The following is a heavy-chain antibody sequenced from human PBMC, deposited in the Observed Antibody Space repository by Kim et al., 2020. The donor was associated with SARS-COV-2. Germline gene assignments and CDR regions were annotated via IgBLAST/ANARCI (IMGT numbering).Heavy chain of an antibody. CDR3: GRRGGEYYMDV. Sequence: GGSLRLSCAPSGCTFSSFGMSWVRQAPGKGLEWVWAIRNSGDNTYNADSEKGRITTSRDNSKKMLYLQRNSMRAEETATYCWGRRGGEYYMDVCGKGTT. CDR2: IRNSGDNT. V-gene: IGHV3-23*01. J-gene: IGHJ6*03. D-gene: IGHD3-16*01. CDR1: GCTFSSFG.